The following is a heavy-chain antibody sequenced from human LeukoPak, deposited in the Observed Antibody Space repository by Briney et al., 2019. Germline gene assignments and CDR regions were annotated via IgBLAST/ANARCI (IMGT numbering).Heavy chain of an antibody. J-gene: IGHJ4*02. V-gene: IGHV3-23*01. CDR3: AKNNDFWSGYPLDY. Sequence: GGSLRLSCAASGFTFSSYAMSWVRQAPGKALEWVSAISGRGGSTNYADSVKGRFTISIDNSKNTLYLQMNSLRAEDTAVYYCAKNNDFWSGYPLDYWGQGTLVTVSS. CDR1: GFTFSSYA. D-gene: IGHD3-3*01. CDR2: ISGRGGST.